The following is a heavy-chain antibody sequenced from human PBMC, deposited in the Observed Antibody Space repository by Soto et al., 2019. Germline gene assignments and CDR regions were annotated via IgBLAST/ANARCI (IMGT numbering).Heavy chain of an antibody. CDR3: AKDYVRSYYYYGMDV. J-gene: IGHJ6*02. Sequence: EVQLLESGGGLVQPGGSLRLSCAASGFTFSSYAMSWVREAPGKGLEWVSAISGSGGSTYYADSVKGRFTISRDNSKNTLYLQMNSLRAEDTAVYYCAKDYVRSYYYYGMDVWGQGTTVTVSS. CDR2: ISGSGGST. V-gene: IGHV3-23*01. D-gene: IGHD3-16*01. CDR1: GFTFSSYA.